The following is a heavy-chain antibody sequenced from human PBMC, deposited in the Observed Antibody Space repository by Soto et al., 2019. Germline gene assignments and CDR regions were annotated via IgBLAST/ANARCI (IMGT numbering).Heavy chain of an antibody. D-gene: IGHD3-9*01. CDR3: AHSRTGYFRGRFDY. J-gene: IGHJ4*02. CDR1: GFSLSTSGVG. CDR2: IYWDDDK. Sequence: SGPTLXNPTQTLTLTCTFSGFSLSTSGVGVGWIRQPPGKALEWLALIYWDDDKHYSPSLKSRLIIIKDTSKNQVVLTMTNMDPVDTATYYCAHSRTGYFRGRFDYWGQGALVTVSS. V-gene: IGHV2-5*02.